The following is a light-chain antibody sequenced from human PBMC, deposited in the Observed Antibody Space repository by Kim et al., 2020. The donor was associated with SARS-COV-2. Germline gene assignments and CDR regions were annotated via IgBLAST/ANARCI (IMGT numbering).Light chain of an antibody. V-gene: IGLV2-14*03. CDR1: SSDVGGYNY. CDR3: SSYTSIDTVL. J-gene: IGLJ2*01. Sequence: GQSITISCTGTSSDVGGYNYVSGYQQHPGKAPKLMIYDVGERPSGVSNRFSDSKSGNTASLTISGLQAEDEADYYCSSYTSIDTVLFGGGTQLTVL. CDR2: DVG.